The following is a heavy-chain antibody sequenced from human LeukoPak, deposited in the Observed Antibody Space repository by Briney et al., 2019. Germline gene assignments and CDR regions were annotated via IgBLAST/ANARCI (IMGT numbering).Heavy chain of an antibody. D-gene: IGHD2-15*01. V-gene: IGHV1-69*13. CDR1: GGTFSSYA. Sequence: GASVKVSCKASGGTFSSYAISWVRQAPGQGLEWMGGIIPIFGTANYAQKFQGRVSITADESTSTAYMELNSLTSEDTAVYYCARGGGYCSGGTCYNWFDPWGQGTLVTVSS. CDR3: ARGGGYCSGGTCYNWFDP. J-gene: IGHJ5*02. CDR2: IIPIFGTA.